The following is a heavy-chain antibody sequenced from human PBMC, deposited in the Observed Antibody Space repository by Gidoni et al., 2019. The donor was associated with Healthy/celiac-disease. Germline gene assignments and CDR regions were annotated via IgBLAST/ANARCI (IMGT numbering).Heavy chain of an antibody. CDR3: ARARYSSGWDYFD. CDR1: GGSISSDY. J-gene: IGHJ4*02. Sequence: QVQLQESGPGLVKPSENLSLTCTVSGGSISSDYWSWIRQPPGKGLEWIGYIYYSGGTNYNPSLKSRVTISVDTSKNQFSLKLSSVTAADTAVYYCARARYSSGWDYFDWGQGTLVTVSS. CDR2: IYYSGGT. V-gene: IGHV4-59*01. D-gene: IGHD6-19*01.